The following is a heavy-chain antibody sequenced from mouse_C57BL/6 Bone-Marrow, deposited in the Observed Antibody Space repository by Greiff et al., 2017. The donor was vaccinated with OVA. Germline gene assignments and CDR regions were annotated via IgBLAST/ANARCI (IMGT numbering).Heavy chain of an antibody. CDR3: ARRGDAMDY. J-gene: IGHJ4*01. CDR2: IDPADGDT. Sequence: EVQLQQPGAELVKPGASVKLSCTASGFTFTGYYMHWVKQRPGQGLEWIGRIDPADGDTNYTPQFQGKATITADTSSNTAYLPLRRLTSEDSAVYCCARRGDAMDYWGQGTAVTVSS. CDR1: GFTFTGYY. V-gene: IGHV14-2*01.